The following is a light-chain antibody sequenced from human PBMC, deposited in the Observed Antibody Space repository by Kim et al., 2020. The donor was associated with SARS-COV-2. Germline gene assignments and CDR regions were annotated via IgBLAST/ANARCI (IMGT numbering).Light chain of an antibody. CDR1: NIVRKS. CDR2: YDG. J-gene: IGLJ3*02. CDR3: QVWDVSSDHVV. Sequence: SYELTQPPSVSVAPGKPASLTCGGNNIVRKSVHWYQQKPGQAPMLVIYYDGDRPSGIPERFSGSNSGNTATLTISRVEAGDEADYFCQVWDVSSDHVVFGGGTQLTVL. V-gene: IGLV3-21*04.